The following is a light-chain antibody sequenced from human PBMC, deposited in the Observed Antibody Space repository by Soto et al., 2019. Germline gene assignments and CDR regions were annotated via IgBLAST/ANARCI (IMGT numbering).Light chain of an antibody. CDR1: LDFSNY. Sequence: DIQMTQSPSSLSASIGDTVTITCRASLDFSNYLAWYQQTPGKVPKLLIYTASTLQSGVPSRFSGSGSGTDFTLTISSLQPEDVATYYCQKYNSALTFGQGTRLEIK. CDR2: TAS. CDR3: QKYNSALT. J-gene: IGKJ5*01. V-gene: IGKV1-27*01.